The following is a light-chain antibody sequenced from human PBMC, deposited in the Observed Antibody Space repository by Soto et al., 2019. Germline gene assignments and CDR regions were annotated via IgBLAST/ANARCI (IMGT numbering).Light chain of an antibody. V-gene: IGKV1-13*02. CDR2: DVS. CDR3: QQFNTYPIT. J-gene: IGKJ5*01. CDR1: QDIRGA. Sequence: AIQLTQSPSSLSASVGDRVTIICRASQDIRGALAWYQQKPGKAPKLLIFDVSTLQSGVPSRFSGSGSGTDFTLTISSLQPEDFGTYYCQQFNTYPITFGQGTRLEIK.